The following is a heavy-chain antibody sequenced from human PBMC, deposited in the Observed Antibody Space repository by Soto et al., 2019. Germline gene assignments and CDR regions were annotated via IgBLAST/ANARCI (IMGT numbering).Heavy chain of an antibody. CDR1: GGAIGSHY. J-gene: IGHJ5*02. Sequence: LSLTCTISGGAIGSHYWTWIRQPAGKGLEWIGRIYGSGSTKYNPSLQSRVTMSLDTSKNQFSLRLESVTAADTAVYYCARGQRFSDWFDPWGQGTLVTVSS. V-gene: IGHV4-4*07. CDR3: ARGQRFSDWFDP. CDR2: IYGSGST. D-gene: IGHD3-3*01.